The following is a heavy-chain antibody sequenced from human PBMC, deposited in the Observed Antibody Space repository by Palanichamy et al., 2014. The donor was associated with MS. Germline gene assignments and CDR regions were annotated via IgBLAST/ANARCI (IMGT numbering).Heavy chain of an antibody. Sequence: MQLVQSGPEVKKPGTSVKVSCKASGFTFSRSAVQWVRQARGQRLEWIGWIVVGSGNTNYAPKFQERVTITRDMSTTTAYMELSSLRSEDTAVYYCAADGAVADNYYSMDVWGQGATVTVSS. D-gene: IGHD6-19*01. J-gene: IGHJ6*02. CDR3: AADGAVADNYYSMDV. V-gene: IGHV1-58*01. CDR1: GFTFSRSA. CDR2: IVVGSGNT.